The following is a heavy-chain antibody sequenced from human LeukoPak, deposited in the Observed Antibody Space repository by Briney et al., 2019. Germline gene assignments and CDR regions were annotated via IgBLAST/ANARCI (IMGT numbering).Heavy chain of an antibody. D-gene: IGHD1-1*01. J-gene: IGHJ5*02. V-gene: IGHV1-3*01. CDR2: INAGNGIT. CDR3: ARDPGDP. CDR1: GYTFASYA. Sequence: GASVKVSCKASGYTFASYAMHWVRQAPGQRLEWMGWINAGNGITKYSQKFQGRVTITRDTSASTAYMELSSLRSEDTAVYYCARDPGDPWGQGTLVTVSS.